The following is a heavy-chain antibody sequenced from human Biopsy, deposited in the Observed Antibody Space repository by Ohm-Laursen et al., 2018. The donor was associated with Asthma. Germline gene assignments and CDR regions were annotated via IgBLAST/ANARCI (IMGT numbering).Heavy chain of an antibody. V-gene: IGHV4-31*03. D-gene: IGHD2-8*01. CDR1: GGSLSSGPYY. J-gene: IGHJ5*01. Sequence: TLSLTCTVSGGSLSSGPYYWSWVRQHPGKGLVWIGYINYSGSTFYSPSLESRVTVSVDTSKNQFSLKLSSVTAADTAVYYCARDLSGYCTSSACYGFDSWGQGTLVTVSS. CDR3: ARDLSGYCTSSACYGFDS. CDR2: INYSGST.